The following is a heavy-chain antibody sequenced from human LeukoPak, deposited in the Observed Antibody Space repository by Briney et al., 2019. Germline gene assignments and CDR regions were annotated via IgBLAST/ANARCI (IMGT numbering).Heavy chain of an antibody. J-gene: IGHJ5*02. D-gene: IGHD3-10*01. CDR2: IYHSGST. CDR3: ARGYHYYGSGSYYIDWFDP. Sequence: SQTLSLTCAVSGGSISSGGYSWSWIRQPPGKGLEWIGYIYHSGSTYDNPALKSRVTISVDRSKNQFSLKLSSVTAADTAVYYCARGYHYYGSGSYYIDWFDPWGQGTLVTVSS. V-gene: IGHV4-30-2*01. CDR1: GGSISSGGYS.